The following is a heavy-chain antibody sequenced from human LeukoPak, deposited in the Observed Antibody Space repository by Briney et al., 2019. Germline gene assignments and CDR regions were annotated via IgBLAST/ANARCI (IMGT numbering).Heavy chain of an antibody. J-gene: IGHJ2*01. V-gene: IGHV3-74*01. CDR2: INSDGSST. CDR3: ARGPPWYFDL. Sequence: GGSLRLSCAASGFTFSSYWMHWVRQAPGKGLVWVSRINSDGSSTAYADSVRGRFTISRDNAKNTLYLQMNSLTAEDTAVCYCARGPPWYFDLWGRGTLVTVSS. CDR1: GFTFSSYW. D-gene: IGHD6-25*01.